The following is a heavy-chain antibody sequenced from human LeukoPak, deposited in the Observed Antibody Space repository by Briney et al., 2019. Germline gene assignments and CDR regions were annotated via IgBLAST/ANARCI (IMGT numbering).Heavy chain of an antibody. Sequence: KPGGSLRLSCAASGFTFSDYYMSWIRQAPGKGLEWVSYISSSGSTIYYADSVKGRFTISRNNAKNTLCLQMNNLRVEDTAVYYCARDGSLPDYWGQGTLVTVSS. V-gene: IGHV3-11*04. CDR3: ARDGSLPDY. CDR1: GFTFSDYY. CDR2: ISSSGSTI. J-gene: IGHJ4*02.